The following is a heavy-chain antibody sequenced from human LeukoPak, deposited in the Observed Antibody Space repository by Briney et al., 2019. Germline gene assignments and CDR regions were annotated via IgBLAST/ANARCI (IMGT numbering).Heavy chain of an antibody. Sequence: GGSLRLSCAASGFTFSDYYMSWIRQAPGKGLEWVSYISSSSSYTNYADSVKGRFTISRDNAKNSLYLQMNSLRAEDTAVYYCARVSPQDIVATPTEVYAFDIWGQGTMVTVSS. D-gene: IGHD5-12*01. CDR2: ISSSSSYT. CDR3: ARVSPQDIVATPTEVYAFDI. CDR1: GFTFSDYY. V-gene: IGHV3-11*05. J-gene: IGHJ3*02.